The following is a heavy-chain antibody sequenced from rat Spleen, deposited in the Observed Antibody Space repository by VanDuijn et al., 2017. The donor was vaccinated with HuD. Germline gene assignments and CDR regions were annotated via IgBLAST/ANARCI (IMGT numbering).Heavy chain of an antibody. J-gene: IGHJ2*01. Sequence: EVQLQESGPGLVKPSQSLSLTCSVTGYSITSNYWGWIRKFPENKTEWIGHISSSSTTSYNPSLKSRISITRDTSKNQFFLQLNSVTTKDTATYFCASTYYGYISFHYWGQGVMVTVSS. CDR3: ASTYYGYISFHY. CDR2: ISSSSTT. V-gene: IGHV3-1*01. D-gene: IGHD1-9*01. CDR1: GYSITSNY.